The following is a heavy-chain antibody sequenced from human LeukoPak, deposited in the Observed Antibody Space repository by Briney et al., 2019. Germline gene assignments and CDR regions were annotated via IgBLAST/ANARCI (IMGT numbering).Heavy chain of an antibody. J-gene: IGHJ4*02. V-gene: IGHV4-34*01. D-gene: IGHD3-22*01. CDR3: ASTTYYYDSSGYYIGY. Sequence: SETLSLTCDVYGGSLSGYYWNWIRQPPGKGLEWIGEVNHSGSTIDNPSLKSRITISVDTSNNQFSLKLSSVTAADTAVYYCASTTYYYDSSGYYIGYWGQGTLVTVSS. CDR1: GGSLSGYY. CDR2: VNHSGST.